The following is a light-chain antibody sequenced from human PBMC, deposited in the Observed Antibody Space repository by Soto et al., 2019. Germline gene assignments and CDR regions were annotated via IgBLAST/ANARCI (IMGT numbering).Light chain of an antibody. CDR3: QQRTNWPLT. CDR2: DAS. V-gene: IGKV3-11*01. J-gene: IGKJ4*01. Sequence: EIVLTQSPATLSFSPGERATLSCRASQSVDKYLVWYQQKPGQAPRLLIYDASSRATGIPARFSGSGSGTECTLTITSLEPEDFAVYYCQQRTNWPLTFGGGTKLEIK. CDR1: QSVDKY.